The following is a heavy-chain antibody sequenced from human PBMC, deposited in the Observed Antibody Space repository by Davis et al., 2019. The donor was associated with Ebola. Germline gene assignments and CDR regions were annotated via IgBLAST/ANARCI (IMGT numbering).Heavy chain of an antibody. Sequence: SVKVSCKASAGTFSSYAISWVRQAPGQGLEWMGGIIPIFGTANYAQKFQGRVTITADESTSTAYMELSSPRSEDTALYYCASTVVPSRGYYYGMDVWGQGTTVTVSS. J-gene: IGHJ6*02. CDR2: IIPIFGTA. V-gene: IGHV1-69*13. CDR3: ASTVVPSRGYYYGMDV. CDR1: AGTFSSYA. D-gene: IGHD2-2*01.